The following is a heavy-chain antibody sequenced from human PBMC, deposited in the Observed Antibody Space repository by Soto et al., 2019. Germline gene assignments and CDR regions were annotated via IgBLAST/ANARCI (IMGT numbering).Heavy chain of an antibody. CDR2: IESKTDGGTA. V-gene: IGHV3-15*07. CDR1: GFTFSNAW. J-gene: IGHJ4*02. Sequence: EVQLVESGGGLIKPGESLRLSCAASGFTFSNAWMNWVRQAPGKGLEWVGHIESKTDGGTADHAAPVKGRFTISTDDSKHRLYLYMNSLKTEDTAVYCCTSEYLGAVDYCGKGTLVSVSS. CDR3: TSEYLGAVDY. D-gene: IGHD3-10*01.